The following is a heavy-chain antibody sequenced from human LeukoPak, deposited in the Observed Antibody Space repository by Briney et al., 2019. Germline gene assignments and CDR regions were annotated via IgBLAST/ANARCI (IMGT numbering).Heavy chain of an antibody. J-gene: IGHJ4*02. CDR2: ISAYNGNT. V-gene: IGHV1-18*01. Sequence: GASVKVSCKASGYTFTSYGISWVRQAPGQGLEWMGWISAYNGNTNYAQKLQGRVTMTRDMSTSTVYMELSSLRSEDTAVYYCARAFDIAARPPDYWGQGTLVTVSS. CDR1: GYTFTSYG. CDR3: ARAFDIAARPPDY. D-gene: IGHD6-6*01.